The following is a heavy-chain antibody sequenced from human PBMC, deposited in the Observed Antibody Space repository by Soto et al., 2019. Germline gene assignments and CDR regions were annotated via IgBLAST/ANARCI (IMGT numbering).Heavy chain of an antibody. Sequence: PGWSLRLSCAASGFTFSDHYISWIRQAPGKGLEWISYINPTGSYKHYADSVRGRFIISRDNADNSLYLQMNSLRAEDTALYYCARGHHSMDVWGQGATVTVSS. CDR2: INPTGSYK. J-gene: IGHJ6*02. CDR3: ARGHHSMDV. CDR1: GFTFSDHY. V-gene: IGHV3-11*06.